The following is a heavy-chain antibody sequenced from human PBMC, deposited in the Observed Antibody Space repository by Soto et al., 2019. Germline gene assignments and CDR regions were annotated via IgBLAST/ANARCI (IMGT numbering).Heavy chain of an antibody. D-gene: IGHD3-10*01. Sequence: SETLSLTCTVSGGSISSYYWSWIRQPAGKGLEWIGRIYTSGSTNYNPSLKSRVTMSVDTSKNQCSLKLSSVTAADTAVYYCARARYYYGSGSYLFADYYYYGMDVWSQGTTVTSP. J-gene: IGHJ6*02. CDR1: GGSISSYY. CDR3: ARARYYYGSGSYLFADYYYYGMDV. CDR2: IYTSGST. V-gene: IGHV4-4*07.